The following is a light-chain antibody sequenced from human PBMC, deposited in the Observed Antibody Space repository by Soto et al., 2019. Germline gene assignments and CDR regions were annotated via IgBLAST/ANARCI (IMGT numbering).Light chain of an antibody. CDR1: QGISSF. Sequence: DVQLTQSPSSLSASIGDRVTITCRASQGISSFLAWYQQKPGKVPKLLIYAASTLQSGVPSRFSGSGSGTDFTLTISSLQPEDVATYYCQKYNDSPWTFGQGTKVDIK. CDR3: QKYNDSPWT. J-gene: IGKJ1*01. V-gene: IGKV1-27*01. CDR2: AAS.